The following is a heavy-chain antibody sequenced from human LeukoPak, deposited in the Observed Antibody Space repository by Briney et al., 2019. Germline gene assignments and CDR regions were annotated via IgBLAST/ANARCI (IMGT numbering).Heavy chain of an antibody. J-gene: IGHJ4*02. CDR2: IKSRTDGGTT. CDR3: TTHDVLTGG. Sequence: GGSLRPSCVTSGFTFTNAWMNWVRQAPGKGLEWVGRIKSRTDGGTTDYAAAVKGRFTISRDDSKNTLYLQMNNLKTDDTAVYYCTTHDVLTGGWGQGTLVTVSS. CDR1: GFTFTNAW. D-gene: IGHD3-3*01. V-gene: IGHV3-15*07.